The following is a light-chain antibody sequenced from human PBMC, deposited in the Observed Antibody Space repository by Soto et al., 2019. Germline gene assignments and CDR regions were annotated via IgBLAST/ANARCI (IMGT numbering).Light chain of an antibody. CDR1: SSDVGSYEF. CDR2: EGT. CDR3: CSYAGGNTLV. V-gene: IGLV2-23*01. J-gene: IGLJ3*02. Sequence: QSALTQPASVSGSPGQSITISCTGTSSDVGSYEFVSWYQQHPGNAPKLIIYEGTPRPSGISNRLSGSKSGNTASLTISGLQAEDEAEYFCCSYAGGNTLVFGGGTKVTVL.